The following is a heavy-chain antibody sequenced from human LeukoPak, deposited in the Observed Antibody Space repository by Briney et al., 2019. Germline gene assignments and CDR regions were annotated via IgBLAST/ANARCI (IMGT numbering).Heavy chain of an antibody. CDR2: ISGSGGRT. Sequence: PGGSLRLSCAASRFTFSTYPMSWVRQAPGKGLEWVSAISGSGGRTYYAGSVKGRFTISRDNSKNTLYLQMSSLRAEDTAVYYCAKERTQTTSFDYWGQGTLVTVSS. CDR1: RFTFSTYP. CDR3: AKERTQTTSFDY. J-gene: IGHJ4*02. V-gene: IGHV3-23*01. D-gene: IGHD1-1*01.